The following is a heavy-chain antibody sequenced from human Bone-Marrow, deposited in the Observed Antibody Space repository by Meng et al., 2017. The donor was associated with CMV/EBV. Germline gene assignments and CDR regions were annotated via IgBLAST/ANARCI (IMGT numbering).Heavy chain of an antibody. CDR3: ARDASRPYNWFDP. J-gene: IGHJ5*02. V-gene: IGHV4-39*07. CDR2: IYYSGST. Sequence: VSGGSISSSSYSWGWIRQPPGKGLEWIGSIYYSGSTYYNPSLKSRVTISVDTSKNQFSLKLSSVTAADTAVYYCARDASRPYNWFDPWGQGTLVTAPQ. CDR1: GGSISSSSYS.